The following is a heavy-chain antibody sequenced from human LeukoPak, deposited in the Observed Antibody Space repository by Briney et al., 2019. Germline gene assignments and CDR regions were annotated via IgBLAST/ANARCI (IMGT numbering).Heavy chain of an antibody. CDR1: GFTFSTYW. CDR2: IHYDGTYT. J-gene: IGHJ5*01. Sequence: GGSLRLSCAASGFTFSTYWMHWVRQIPGKGLVWLSRIHYDGTYTTYVDSVRGRFTISRDNTKSTLYLQMNSRRADDTAVYYCARGAEGHNYGELDSWGQGTLVTVSS. D-gene: IGHD5-18*01. V-gene: IGHV3-74*01. CDR3: ARGAEGHNYGELDS.